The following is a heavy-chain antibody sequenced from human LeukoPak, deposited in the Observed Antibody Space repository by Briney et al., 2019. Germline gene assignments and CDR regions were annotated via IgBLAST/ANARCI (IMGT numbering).Heavy chain of an antibody. CDR3: ARHAGYCSSTSCYIGYYYYGMDV. Sequence: PSETLSLTCTVPGGSISSYYWSWIRQPPGKGLGWIGYIYYSGSTNYNPSLKSRVTISVDTSKNQFSLKLSSVTAADTAVYYCARHAGYCSSTSCYIGYYYYGMDVWGQGTTVTVSS. J-gene: IGHJ6*02. V-gene: IGHV4-59*08. CDR1: GGSISSYY. CDR2: IYYSGST. D-gene: IGHD2-2*02.